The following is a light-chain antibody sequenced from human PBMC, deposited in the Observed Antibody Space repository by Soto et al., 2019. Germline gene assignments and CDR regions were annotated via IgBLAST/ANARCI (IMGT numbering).Light chain of an antibody. Sequence: EIVLTQSPGTLSLSPGERATLSCRASQSVTSSCLAWYQRRPGRAPRLLIHTASIRATDIPDRFSGSGSGTDFILTISRMEQEDSGVYYCHQCCGSPLCRFGPGTRVDI. CDR3: HQCCGSPLCR. J-gene: IGKJ3*01. V-gene: IGKV3-20*01. CDR2: TAS. CDR1: QSVTSSC.